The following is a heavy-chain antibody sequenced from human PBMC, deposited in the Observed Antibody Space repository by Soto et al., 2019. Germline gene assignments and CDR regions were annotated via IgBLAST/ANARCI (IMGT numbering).Heavy chain of an antibody. CDR2: ISYDGSNK. CDR1: GFTFSSYG. J-gene: IGHJ4*02. D-gene: IGHD5-18*01. CDR3: AKADGYSYGYGFDY. V-gene: IGHV3-30*18. Sequence: QVQLVESGGGVVQPGRSLRLSCAASGFTFSSYGMHWVRQAPGKGLEWVAVISYDGSNKYYADSVKGRFTISRDNSKNTLYLQMISLRAEDTAVYYCAKADGYSYGYGFDYWGQGTLVTVSS.